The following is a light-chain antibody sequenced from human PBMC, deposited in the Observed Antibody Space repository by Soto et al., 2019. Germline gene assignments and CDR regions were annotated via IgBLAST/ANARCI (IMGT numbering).Light chain of an antibody. CDR1: QSVSSN. Sequence: MTQSPATLSVSPGERATLSCRASQSVSSNLAWYQQKPGKAPKLLIYKASLLKSGVPSRFSGSGSGTEFTLTISSLQPDDFATYYCQHYNSYSEAFGQGTKVDIK. V-gene: IGKV1-5*03. J-gene: IGKJ1*01. CDR2: KAS. CDR3: QHYNSYSEA.